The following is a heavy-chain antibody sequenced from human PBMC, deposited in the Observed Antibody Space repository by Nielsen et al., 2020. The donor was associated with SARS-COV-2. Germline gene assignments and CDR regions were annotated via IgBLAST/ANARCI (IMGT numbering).Heavy chain of an antibody. CDR2: ISYDGSNK. Sequence: LSLTCAASGFTFSSYAMHWVRQAPGKGLEWVAVISYDGSNKYYADSVKGRFTISRDNSKNTLYLQMNSLRAEDTAVYYCARDQGAAFDIWGQGTMVTVSS. CDR1: GFTFSSYA. J-gene: IGHJ3*02. V-gene: IGHV3-30-3*01. CDR3: ARDQGAAFDI.